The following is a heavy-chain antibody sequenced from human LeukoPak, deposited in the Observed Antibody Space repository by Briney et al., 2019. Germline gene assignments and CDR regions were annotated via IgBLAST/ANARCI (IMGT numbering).Heavy chain of an antibody. J-gene: IGHJ4*02. Sequence: GGSLRLSCAASGFTFSSYSMNWVRQAPGKGLEWVSSISSSSSYIYYADSVKGRFTISRDNAKNSLYLQMNSLRAEDTAVYYCARVSDGAAGTFDYWGQGTLVTVSS. D-gene: IGHD6-13*01. CDR3: ARVSDGAAGTFDY. CDR1: GFTFSSYS. CDR2: ISSSSSYI. V-gene: IGHV3-21*04.